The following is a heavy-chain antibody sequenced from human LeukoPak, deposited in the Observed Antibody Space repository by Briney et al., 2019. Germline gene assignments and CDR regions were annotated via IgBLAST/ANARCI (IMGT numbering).Heavy chain of an antibody. D-gene: IGHD6-19*01. CDR1: GFTFSGYT. J-gene: IGHJ4*02. CDR2: ISSGSSYR. Sequence: PGGSLRLSCAASGFTFSGYTMNWVRQAPGKGLEWVSSISSGSSYRYYADSVKGRFTISRDNAKNSLYLQMNSLRAEDTAVYYCAKDPSTVSSGCPYYWGQGTLVTVSS. V-gene: IGHV3-21*01. CDR3: AKDPSTVSSGCPYY.